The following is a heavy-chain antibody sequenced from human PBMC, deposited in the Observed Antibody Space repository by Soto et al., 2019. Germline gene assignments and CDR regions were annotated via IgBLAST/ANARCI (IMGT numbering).Heavy chain of an antibody. CDR1: GYTFTSYG. Sequence: QVQLVQSGAEVKKPGASVKVSCKASGYTFTSYGISWVRQAPGQGLEWMGWISAYNGNTNYAQKLQGRVTMTTDTPTXXAYMELRSLRSDDTAVYYCARVYRITMVRGELSEYWGQGTLVTVSS. CDR2: ISAYNGNT. D-gene: IGHD3-10*01. J-gene: IGHJ4*02. V-gene: IGHV1-18*01. CDR3: ARVYRITMVRGELSEY.